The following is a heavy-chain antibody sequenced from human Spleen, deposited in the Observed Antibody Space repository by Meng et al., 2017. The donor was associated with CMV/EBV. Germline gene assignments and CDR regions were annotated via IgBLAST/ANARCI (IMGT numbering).Heavy chain of an antibody. Sequence: GGTFSRYTTSWGRQAPGQGLEWMGRIIPILGIANYAQKFQGRVTITADKSTSTAYMELSSLRSEDTAVYYCARDPLSTPYSSGWLGYWGQGTLVTVSS. J-gene: IGHJ4*02. CDR1: GGTFSRYT. CDR3: ARDPLSTPYSSGWLGY. D-gene: IGHD6-19*01. V-gene: IGHV1-69*04. CDR2: IIPILGIA.